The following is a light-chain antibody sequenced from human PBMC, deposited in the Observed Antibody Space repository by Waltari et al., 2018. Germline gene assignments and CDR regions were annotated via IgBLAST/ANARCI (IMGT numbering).Light chain of an antibody. CDR1: SSDVGRYDR. CDR3: SSYTTSSTFV. J-gene: IGLJ1*01. CDR2: GVT. Sequence: QSPLTQPPSVSGSPGQSVTISCTGTSSDVGRYDRVSWYQQSPGTAPKLLISGVTSRPSGVPVRRSGSKSGNTASLTIAGRQAEEEGDYYCSSYTTSSTFVFGTGTEVTVL. V-gene: IGLV2-18*02.